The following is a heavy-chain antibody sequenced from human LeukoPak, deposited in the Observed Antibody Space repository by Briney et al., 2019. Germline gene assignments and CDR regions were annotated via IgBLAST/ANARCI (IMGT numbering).Heavy chain of an antibody. CDR3: AADATFGSGRFVP. CDR2: IYYTGST. CDR1: GTSVNTYY. Sequence: PSETLSLTCAVSGTSVNTYYWSWLRQSPGKGLEWIGYIYYTGSTSYNPSLKSRVTFSLDTSRNQFSLTLTSVSAADTALYYCAADATFGSGRFVPWGQGTLVTVSS. D-gene: IGHD3-10*01. V-gene: IGHV4-59*02. J-gene: IGHJ5*02.